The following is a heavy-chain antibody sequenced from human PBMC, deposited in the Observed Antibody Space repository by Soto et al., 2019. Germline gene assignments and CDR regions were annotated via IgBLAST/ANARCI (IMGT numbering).Heavy chain of an antibody. V-gene: IGHV1-18*04. CDR2: ISAYNGNT. CDR1: GYTFTSYG. Sequence: GPVKVSCKASGYTFTSYGIGWVRQAPGQGLEWMGWISAYNGNTNYAQKLQGRVTMTTDTSTSTAYMELRSLRSDDTAVYYCARISFVVVALDPWGQGTLVTVSS. CDR3: ARISFVVVALDP. D-gene: IGHD2-21*01. J-gene: IGHJ5*02.